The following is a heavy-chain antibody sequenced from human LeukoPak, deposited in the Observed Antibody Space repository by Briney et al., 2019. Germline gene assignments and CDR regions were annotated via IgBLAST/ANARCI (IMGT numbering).Heavy chain of an antibody. J-gene: IGHJ6*03. D-gene: IGHD6-6*01. CDR3: ARDRRPAGHMDV. V-gene: IGHV3-53*01. CDR1: GFTVSSNY. Sequence: GGSLRLSCAASGFTVSSNYMTWVRQAPGKGLEWVSIIYSDGRTFYADSVKGRFTISRDNSKNTVYLQMNSLRAEDTAVYSCARDRRPAGHMDVWGKGTTVTISS. CDR2: IYSDGRT.